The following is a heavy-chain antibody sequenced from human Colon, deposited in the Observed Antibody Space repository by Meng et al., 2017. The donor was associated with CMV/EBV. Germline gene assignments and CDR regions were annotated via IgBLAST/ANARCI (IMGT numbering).Heavy chain of an antibody. J-gene: IGHJ6*02. CDR2: IYDSGST. CDR3: AREGRRGASYPPYYHYYGMDV. V-gene: IGHV4-59*01. CDR1: GASISSYY. D-gene: IGHD4/OR15-4a*01. Sequence: SETLSLTCTVSGASISSYYWTWIRQRPGKGLEWIGWIYDSGSTSYDPALKSRVTISLDASNNQFSLKLTSVTAAYTAVYYCAREGRRGASYPPYYHYYGMDVWGQGTTVTVSS.